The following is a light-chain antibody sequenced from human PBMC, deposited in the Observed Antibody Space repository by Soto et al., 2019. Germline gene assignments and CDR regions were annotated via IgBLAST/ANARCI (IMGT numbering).Light chain of an antibody. CDR2: DAS. CDR3: QQRREWPIT. CDR1: QSVSSSY. V-gene: IGKV3-11*01. J-gene: IGKJ5*01. Sequence: EIVLTQSPGTLSLSPGERATLSCRASQSVSSSYLAWYQQKPGQAPRLLIYDASNRATGIPARFSGSGSGTDFTLTISSLEPEDFAVYYCQQRREWPITFGQGTRLEIK.